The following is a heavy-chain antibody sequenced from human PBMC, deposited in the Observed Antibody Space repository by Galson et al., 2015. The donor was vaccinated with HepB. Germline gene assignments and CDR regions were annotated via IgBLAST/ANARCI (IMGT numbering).Heavy chain of an antibody. D-gene: IGHD3-10*01. CDR2: VSADGTIT. CDR3: ARDTGDYASGDY. CDR1: GFTLSRYW. J-gene: IGHJ4*02. V-gene: IGHV3-74*01. Sequence: SLRLSCATSGFTLSRYWMHWVRQAPGEGLVWVSRVSADGTITTYADSVKGRFTISRDNAKNTVNLQMHSLRAEDTAVYYCARDTGDYASGDYWGQGTLVTVSS.